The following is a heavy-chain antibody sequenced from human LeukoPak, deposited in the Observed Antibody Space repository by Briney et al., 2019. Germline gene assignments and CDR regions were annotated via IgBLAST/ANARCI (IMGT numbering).Heavy chain of an antibody. CDR2: IGYRGGSI. CDR1: GFSFSYYA. CDR3: AKSWGYTRPYYNYMDV. J-gene: IGHJ6*03. Sequence: GGSLRLSCAASGFSFSYYAMSWVRQAPGKGLEWVSIIGYRGGSIYYAHPVQGRFTISRDNSKNTLSLQMHGLRPEDTAVYYCAKSWGYTRPYYNYMDVWGKGTTVTV. D-gene: IGHD3-16*02. V-gene: IGHV3-23*01.